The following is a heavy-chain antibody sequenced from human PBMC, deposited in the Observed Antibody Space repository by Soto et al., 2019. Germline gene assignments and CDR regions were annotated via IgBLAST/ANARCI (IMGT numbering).Heavy chain of an antibody. CDR2: INPSGGST. CDR1: GYTFTSYY. V-gene: IGHV1-46*03. CDR3: ARDGSLGGNGGDMVPAPYNWFDP. Sequence: ASVKVSCKASGYTFTSYYMHWVRQAPGQGLEWMGIINPSGGSTSYAQKFQGRVTMTRDTSTSTVYMELSSLRSEDTAVYYCARDGSLGGNGGDMVPAPYNWFDPWGQGTLVTVSS. D-gene: IGHD3-10*01. J-gene: IGHJ5*02.